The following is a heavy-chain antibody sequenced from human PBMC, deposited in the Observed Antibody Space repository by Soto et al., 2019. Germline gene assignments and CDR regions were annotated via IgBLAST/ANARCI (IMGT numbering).Heavy chain of an antibody. V-gene: IGHV4-31*03. CDR2: IYYSGST. CDR3: ARDGTLYYYDSSGYFWGAFDY. CDR1: GGSISSGGYY. D-gene: IGHD3-22*01. J-gene: IGHJ4*02. Sequence: SETLSLTCTVSGGSISSGGYYWSWIRQHPGKGLEWIGYIYYSGSTYYNPSLKSRVTISVDTSKNQFSLKLSSVTAADTAVYYCARDGTLYYYDSSGYFWGAFDYWGQGTLVTVSS.